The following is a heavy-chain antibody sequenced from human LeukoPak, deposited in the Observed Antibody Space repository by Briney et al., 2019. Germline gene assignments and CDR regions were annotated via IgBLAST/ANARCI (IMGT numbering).Heavy chain of an antibody. CDR2: ISYDGSNK. Sequence: PGRSLRLSCAASGFTFSRYAMHWVRQAPGKGLEWVAVISYDGSNKFYADSVKGRFTISRDNSKNTLYLQMNTLRAEDTAVYYCARDAGGFRLGELYHYYYYGMDVWGQGTPVTVSS. J-gene: IGHJ6*02. CDR1: GFTFSRYA. V-gene: IGHV3-30-3*01. CDR3: ARDAGGFRLGELYHYYYYGMDV. D-gene: IGHD3-16*01.